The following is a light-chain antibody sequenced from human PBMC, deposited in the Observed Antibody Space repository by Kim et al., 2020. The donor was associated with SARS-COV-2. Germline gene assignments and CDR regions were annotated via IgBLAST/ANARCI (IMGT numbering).Light chain of an antibody. V-gene: IGLV3-1*01. CDR1: KLGDKY. Sequence: SVSPGQTASIPCSGDKLGDKYACWYQQKPGQPPVLVIYQDSKRPSGIPERFSGSNSGNPATLNISGTQAMDEADYYCQAWDSSTVVFGGGTQLTVL. J-gene: IGLJ2*01. CDR3: QAWDSSTVV. CDR2: QDS.